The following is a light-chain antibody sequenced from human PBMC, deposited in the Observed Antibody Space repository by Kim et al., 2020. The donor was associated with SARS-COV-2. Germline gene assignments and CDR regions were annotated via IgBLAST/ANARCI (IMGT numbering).Light chain of an antibody. CDR2: DAA. CDR1: KNVDIN. Sequence: STGKSATIYRGDSKNVDINLARYQQKPGQPPRLLIYDAATRATGGPARFRGSGSGTEVTLTISSLQSEDLAIYYGKNYNRWPPWTFGRGTKVDIK. J-gene: IGKJ1*01. CDR3: KNYNRWPPWT. V-gene: IGKV3-15*01.